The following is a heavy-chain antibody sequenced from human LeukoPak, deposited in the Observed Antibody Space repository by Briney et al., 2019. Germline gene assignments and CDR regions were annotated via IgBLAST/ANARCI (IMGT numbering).Heavy chain of an antibody. J-gene: IGHJ6*03. CDR1: GFTFSSYA. D-gene: IGHD1-1*01. Sequence: GGSLRLSCAASGFTFSSYAMSWVRQAPGKGLEWVSDINGSGGSTYYADSVKGRFTISRDNAKNSLYLQMNSLRVEDTAIYYCARDPYNGAYSEGYYYYYMDVWGKGTTVTVSS. V-gene: IGHV3-23*01. CDR2: INGSGGST. CDR3: ARDPYNGAYSEGYYYYYMDV.